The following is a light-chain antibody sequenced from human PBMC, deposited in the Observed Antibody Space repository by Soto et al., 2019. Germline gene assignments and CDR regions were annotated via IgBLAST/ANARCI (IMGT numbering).Light chain of an antibody. V-gene: IGLV1-40*01. CDR3: QSYDSSLSAYV. J-gene: IGLJ1*01. CDR1: SSTIGAGYD. Sequence: QSVLTQPPSVSGAPGQRVSISCSGSSSTIGAGYDVHWNQQLPGTAPKLLIYGHTNRPSGVPDRFSGSKSGTSASLAITALQAEDEADYYCQSYDSSLSAYVFGTGTKVTVL. CDR2: GHT.